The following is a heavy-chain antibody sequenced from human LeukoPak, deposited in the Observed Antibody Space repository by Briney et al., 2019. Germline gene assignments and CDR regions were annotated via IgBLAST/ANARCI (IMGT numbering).Heavy chain of an antibody. CDR3: AKEIAAVTYYFDY. CDR1: GFTFSSYG. Sequence: GGSLRPSCAASGFTFSSYGMHWVRQAPGKGLEWVAVISYDGSNKYYADSVKGRFTISRDNSKNTLYLQMNSLRAEDTAVYYCAKEIAAVTYYFDYWGQGTLVTVSS. CDR2: ISYDGSNK. J-gene: IGHJ4*02. D-gene: IGHD6-25*01. V-gene: IGHV3-30*18.